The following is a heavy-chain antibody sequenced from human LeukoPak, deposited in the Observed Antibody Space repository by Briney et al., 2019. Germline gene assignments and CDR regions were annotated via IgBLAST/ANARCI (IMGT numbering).Heavy chain of an antibody. Sequence: AGSLRLSCPASGFSFSSYAMSWVRQAPGKGLEWVLAMSGSGGSTYYADSVKGRFTISRDNSKNTIYLQMNSLRAEDTAVYYCANGPTMVLTETPPPFDYWGQGTLVTVSS. CDR2: MSGSGGST. D-gene: IGHD4/OR15-4a*01. CDR3: ANGPTMVLTETPPPFDY. CDR1: GFSFSSYA. J-gene: IGHJ4*02. V-gene: IGHV3-23*01.